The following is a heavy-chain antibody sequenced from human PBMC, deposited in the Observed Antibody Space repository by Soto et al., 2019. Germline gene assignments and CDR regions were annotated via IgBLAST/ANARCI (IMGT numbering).Heavy chain of an antibody. CDR3: ARGPRPSSAGTGAY. V-gene: IGHV3-74*01. J-gene: IGHJ1*01. CDR1: GFDSSYYW. Sequence: GGSLRLSCALSGFDSSYYWIQWFRQSPGRGLEWVSRIDPDGTTTNYADSVKGRFSVSRDNAKKTVYLQMNSLTADDTALYYCARGPRPSSAGTGAYWGQGTLVTVSS. D-gene: IGHD6-19*01. CDR2: IDPDGTTT.